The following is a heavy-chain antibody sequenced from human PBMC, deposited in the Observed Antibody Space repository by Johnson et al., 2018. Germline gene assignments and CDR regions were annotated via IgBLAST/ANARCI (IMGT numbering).Heavy chain of an antibody. V-gene: IGHV3-30*03. D-gene: IGHD2-2*01. CDR2: ISYDGSNK. CDR1: GFTFSSYG. CDR3: ARQLGYCSSTSFYHAFDI. J-gene: IGHJ3*02. Sequence: QLVESGGGVVQPGRSLRLSCAASGFTFSSYGMHWVRQAPGKGLEWVAVISYDGSNKYYADSVKGRFTISRDNSKNTLYLQMNSLRAEDTAFYHCARQLGYCSSTSFYHAFDIWGQGTMVTVSS.